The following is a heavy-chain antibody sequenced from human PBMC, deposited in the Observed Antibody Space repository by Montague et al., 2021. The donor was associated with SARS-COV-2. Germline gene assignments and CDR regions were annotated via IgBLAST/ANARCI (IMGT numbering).Heavy chain of an antibody. CDR1: GGSFSGYY. D-gene: IGHD2-15*01. V-gene: IGHV4-34*01. CDR2: INHSGST. J-gene: IGHJ6*02. Sequence: SETLSLTCAVYGGSFSGYYWSWIRQPPGKGLEWIGEINHSGSTSYNPSLKSRVTISVDTSKNQFSLKLSSVTAADTAVYYCARGSGCSGGICYSEWDPYYYYGMDVWGQGTTVTVSS. CDR3: ARGSGCSGGICYSEWDPYYYYGMDV.